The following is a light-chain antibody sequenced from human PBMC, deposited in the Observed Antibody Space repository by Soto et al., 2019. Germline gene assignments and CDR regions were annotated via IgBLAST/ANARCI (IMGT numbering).Light chain of an antibody. CDR3: TSYTSSSTLD. Sequence: QSVLTQPASVSGSPGQSITISCTGTSSDVGGYNYVSWYQQHPGKAPKLMIYDVSNRPSGVSNCFSGSKSGNTASLTISGLQAEDEADYYCTSYTSSSTLDFGTGTKVTVL. CDR1: SSDVGGYNY. J-gene: IGLJ1*01. CDR2: DVS. V-gene: IGLV2-14*01.